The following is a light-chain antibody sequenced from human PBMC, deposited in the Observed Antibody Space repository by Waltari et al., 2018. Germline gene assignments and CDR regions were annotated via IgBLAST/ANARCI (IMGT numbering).Light chain of an antibody. V-gene: IGKV3-15*01. CDR2: DAS. J-gene: IGKJ5*01. Sequence: EIVMTQSPATLSVSPGEKATLSCSASQSVSSNVAWYQKKPGQAPRLLIYDASTRATSIPAKFRGSGSGTEFTLTISSLQSEDFAVYYCQQYNRWPPITFGHGTRLEIK. CDR1: QSVSSN. CDR3: QQYNRWPPIT.